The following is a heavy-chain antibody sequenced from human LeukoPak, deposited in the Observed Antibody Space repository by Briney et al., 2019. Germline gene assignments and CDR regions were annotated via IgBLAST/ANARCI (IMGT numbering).Heavy chain of an antibody. D-gene: IGHD1-1*01. Sequence: PSETLSLTCTVSGDSIAGNYWSWIRRPAGKGMEWIGRVHTSGGTNYNPSLTSRVTIPLDKSTNQFSLRLTSVTAADTAVYYCARAPIGSHLDYWGQGTLVTVSS. J-gene: IGHJ4*02. V-gene: IGHV4-4*07. CDR2: VHTSGGT. CDR3: ARAPIGSHLDY. CDR1: GDSIAGNY.